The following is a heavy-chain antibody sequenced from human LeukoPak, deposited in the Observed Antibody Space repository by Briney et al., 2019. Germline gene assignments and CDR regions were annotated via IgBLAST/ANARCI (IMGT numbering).Heavy chain of an antibody. CDR2: VNGGGSST. CDR1: GFTFSASA. D-gene: IGHD6-19*01. Sequence: GGSLRLSCAASGFTFSASAMNWVRQAPAKGLEWVSSVNGGGSSTYYADSVKGRFTISRDNSRNTLYLQMNSLRVEDTAVYYCASGDYSNGWHLDFWGQGTLVTVSS. V-gene: IGHV3-23*01. CDR3: ASGDYSNGWHLDF. J-gene: IGHJ4*02.